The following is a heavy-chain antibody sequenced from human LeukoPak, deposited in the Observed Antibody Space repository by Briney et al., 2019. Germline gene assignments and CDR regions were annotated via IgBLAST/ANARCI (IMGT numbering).Heavy chain of an antibody. CDR1: GFTLSSCG. J-gene: IGHJ4*02. D-gene: IGHD3-10*01. V-gene: IGHV3-30*18. Sequence: GSLRLSCAASGFTLSSCGMHWVRQAPGKGLEWVAVITYDGITTYFDDSVKGRFTISRDTSKSMVYLQMNSLRPEDTAVYYCVKEQSSGNYRTADFWGQGTLVTVSS. CDR3: VKEQSSGNYRTADF. CDR2: ITYDGITT.